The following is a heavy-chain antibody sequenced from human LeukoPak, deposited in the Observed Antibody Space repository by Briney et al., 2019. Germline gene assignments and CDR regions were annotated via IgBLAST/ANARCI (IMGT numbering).Heavy chain of an antibody. D-gene: IGHD3-22*01. Sequence: GGSLRLSCAASGFTFSSYSMNWVRQAPGKGLEWGSTISGSGGSTSYADSVKGRFTISRDKAKNSLFLQMNSLRAEDTAVYYCARAGSSGYFLNAFDIWGRGTMVTVSS. J-gene: IGHJ3*02. CDR2: ISGSGGST. CDR1: GFTFSSYS. V-gene: IGHV3-21*01. CDR3: ARAGSSGYFLNAFDI.